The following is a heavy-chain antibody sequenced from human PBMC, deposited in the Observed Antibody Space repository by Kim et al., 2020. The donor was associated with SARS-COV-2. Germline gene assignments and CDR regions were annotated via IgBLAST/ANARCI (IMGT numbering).Heavy chain of an antibody. CDR3: ASDNRDRGDFDY. Sequence: YYPHSVNGRLTISSTNSKSTQYLQMNSLRAEEPAVYYCASDNRDRGDFDYWGQGTLVTVSS. D-gene: IGHD3-10*01. J-gene: IGHJ4*02. V-gene: IGHV3-33*01.